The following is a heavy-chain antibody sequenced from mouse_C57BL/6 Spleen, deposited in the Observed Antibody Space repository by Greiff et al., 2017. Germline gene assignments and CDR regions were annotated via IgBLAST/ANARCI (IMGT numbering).Heavy chain of an antibody. J-gene: IGHJ4*01. Sequence: EVKLMESGPALVKPGASAKISCKASGYSFTDYNLNWVKQSNGKSLEWIGVINPNYGTTSYNQKFKGKATLTVDQSSSTAYMQLNSLTSEDSAVYYCARSYRDYAMDDWGQGTSVTVSA. CDR2: INPNYGTT. CDR3: ARSYRDYAMDD. V-gene: IGHV1-39*01. CDR1: GYSFTDYN.